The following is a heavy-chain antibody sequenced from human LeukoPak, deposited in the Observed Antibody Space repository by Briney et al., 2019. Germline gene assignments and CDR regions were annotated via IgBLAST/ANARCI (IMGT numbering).Heavy chain of an antibody. CDR1: GFTFSSYA. CDR3: AKSRGIAVAREGHNWFDP. Sequence: QSGGSLRLSCAASGFTFSSYAMSWVRQAPGKGLEWVSAISGSGGSTYYADSVQGRFTISRDNSKNTLYLQMNSLRAEDTAVYYCAKSRGIAVAREGHNWFDPWGQGNLVTVSS. CDR2: ISGSGGST. V-gene: IGHV3-23*01. J-gene: IGHJ5*02. D-gene: IGHD6-19*01.